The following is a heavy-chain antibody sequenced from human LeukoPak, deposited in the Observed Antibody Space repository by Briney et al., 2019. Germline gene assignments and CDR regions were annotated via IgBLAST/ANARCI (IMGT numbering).Heavy chain of an antibody. CDR2: ISGSGGST. CDR3: AKDGEWELPTYFDY. J-gene: IGHJ4*02. Sequence: GGSLRLSCAASGFTFSSYAMSWVRQAPGKGLEWVSPISGSGGSTYYAESVKGRFTIPRHNSKNTLSLQMNSLRADDTAVYYCAKDGEWELPTYFDYRGQGTLVSVSS. CDR1: GFTFSSYA. V-gene: IGHV3-23*01. D-gene: IGHD1-26*01.